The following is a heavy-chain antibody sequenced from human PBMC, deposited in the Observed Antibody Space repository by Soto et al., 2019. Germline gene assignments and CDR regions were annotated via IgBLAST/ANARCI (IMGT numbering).Heavy chain of an antibody. V-gene: IGHV1-69*06. CDR3: ARGYGSGSSLRLFYGMDV. J-gene: IGHJ6*02. CDR2: IIPIFGTA. Sequence: GXSVKVWCKATAGTFSSYAISWVRQAPGQGLEWMGGIIPIFGTANYAQKFQGRVTITADKSTSTAYMELSSLRSEDTAVYYCARGYGSGSSLRLFYGMDVWGQGTTVTVYS. CDR1: AGTFSSYA. D-gene: IGHD3-10*01.